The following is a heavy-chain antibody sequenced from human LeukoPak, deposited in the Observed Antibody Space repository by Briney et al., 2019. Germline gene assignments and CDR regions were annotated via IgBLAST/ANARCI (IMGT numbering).Heavy chain of an antibody. J-gene: IGHJ4*02. Sequence: SETLSLTCTVSGGSISSSSYYWGWIRQPPGKGLEWIGSIYYSGSTYYNPSLKSRVTISLDTSKSQFSLKVRCVTAADTAVYYCARGLNDSWTGENYWGQGTLVTVSS. CDR1: GGSISSSSYY. D-gene: IGHD3-3*01. CDR2: IYYSGST. CDR3: ARGLNDSWTGENY. V-gene: IGHV4-39*07.